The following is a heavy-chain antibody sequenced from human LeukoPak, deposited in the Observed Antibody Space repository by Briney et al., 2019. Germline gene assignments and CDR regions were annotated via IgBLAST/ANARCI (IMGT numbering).Heavy chain of an antibody. V-gene: IGHV1-24*01. CDR2: FDPEDGET. CDR1: GYTLTELS. CDR3: ARGPSDYDILTGHEEHAFDI. J-gene: IGHJ3*02. Sequence: GASVKVSCKVSGYTLTELSMHWVRQAPGKGLEWMGGFDPEDGETIYAQKFQGRVTMTEDTSTDTAYMELSSLRSEDTAVYYCARGPSDYDILTGHEEHAFDIWGQGTMVTVSS. D-gene: IGHD3-9*01.